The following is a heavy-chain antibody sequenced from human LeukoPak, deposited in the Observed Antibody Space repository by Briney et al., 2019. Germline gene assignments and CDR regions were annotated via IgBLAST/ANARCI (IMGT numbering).Heavy chain of an antibody. J-gene: IGHJ4*02. D-gene: IGHD3-22*01. CDR1: GFSFSTYA. CDR3: ASDKDSSGYYHIDY. Sequence: PGGSLRLSCAASGFSFSTYAMSWVRQIPGKGLEWVSAISGSDPGTYYADSVKGRFTISRDNAKNSLYLQMNSLRAEDTAVYYCASDKDSSGYYHIDYWGQGTLVTVSS. CDR2: ISGSDPGT. V-gene: IGHV3-23*01.